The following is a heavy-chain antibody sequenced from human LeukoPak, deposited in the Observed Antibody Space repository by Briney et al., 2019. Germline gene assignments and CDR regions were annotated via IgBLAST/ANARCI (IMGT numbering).Heavy chain of an antibody. V-gene: IGHV5-51*01. CDR2: IYPGGSET. CDR3: GRHNLWAFDM. D-gene: IGHD2-21*01. J-gene: IGHJ3*02. CDR1: GYSFSSYW. Sequence: GESLKISCKGLGYSFSSYWSAWVRQRPGKGLEWMGIIYPGGSETRYDPSFEGQVTISADKSISTAYLQWSSLKASDTAMYYCGRHNLWAFDMWGQGTLVTVSS.